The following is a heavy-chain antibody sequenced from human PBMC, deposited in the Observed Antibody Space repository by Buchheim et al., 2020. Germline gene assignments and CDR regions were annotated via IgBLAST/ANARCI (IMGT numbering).Heavy chain of an antibody. D-gene: IGHD6-19*01. J-gene: IGHJ4*02. Sequence: QVQLVQSGAEVKKPGASVKVSCKASGYTFTGYYMHWVRQAPGQGLDWMGRINPNSGGTNYAQKFQGRVTMTRDTSISTAYMELSRLRSDETAVYYCAREPIAVAAGAGQFDYWGQGTL. CDR2: INPNSGGT. CDR3: AREPIAVAAGAGQFDY. CDR1: GYTFTGYY. V-gene: IGHV1-2*06.